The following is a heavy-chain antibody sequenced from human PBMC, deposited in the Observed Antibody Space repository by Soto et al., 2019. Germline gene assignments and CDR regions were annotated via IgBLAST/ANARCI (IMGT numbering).Heavy chain of an antibody. J-gene: IGHJ6*02. CDR3: ARVSGGIVLVPAAKRGGYYYYYGMDV. CDR1: GYTFTSYA. V-gene: IGHV1-3*01. Sequence: GASVKVSCKASGYTFTSYAMHWVRQAPGQRLEWMGWINAGNGNTKYSRKFQGRVTITRDTSASTAYMELSSLRSEDTAVYYCARVSGGIVLVPAAKRGGYYYYYGMDVWGQGTTVTVSS. CDR2: INAGNGNT. D-gene: IGHD2-2*01.